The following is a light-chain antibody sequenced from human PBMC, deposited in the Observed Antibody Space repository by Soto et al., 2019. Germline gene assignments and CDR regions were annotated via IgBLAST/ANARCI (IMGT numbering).Light chain of an antibody. CDR1: QSISSW. V-gene: IGKV1-5*01. CDR2: DAS. J-gene: IGKJ1*01. CDR3: QQYNSYPWT. Sequence: DIQLTQSPSTLSASVGDRVTITCLSSQSISSWLAWYQQKPGKAPKLLIYDASSLESGVPSRFSGSGSGTEFTLTISSLQPDDFATYYCQQYNSYPWTFGKGTEV.